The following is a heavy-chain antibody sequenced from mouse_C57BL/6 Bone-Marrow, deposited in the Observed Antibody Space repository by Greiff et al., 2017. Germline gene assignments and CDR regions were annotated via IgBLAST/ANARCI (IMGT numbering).Heavy chain of an antibody. V-gene: IGHV5-6*01. J-gene: IGHJ3*01. CDR3: ADSYPWFAY. CDR1: GFTFSSYG. CDR2: ISSGGSYT. D-gene: IGHD2-12*01. Sequence: EVQLVGSGGDLVKPGGSLKLSCAASGFTFSSYGMSWVRQTPDKRLEWVATISSGGSYTYYPDSVKGRVTISRDNAKNTLYLQMSSLKSEDTAMYYCADSYPWFAYWGQGTLVTVSA.